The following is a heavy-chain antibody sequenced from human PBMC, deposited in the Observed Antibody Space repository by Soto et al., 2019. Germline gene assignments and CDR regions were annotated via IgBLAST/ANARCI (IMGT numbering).Heavy chain of an antibody. CDR1: GGSISSGDYY. CDR2: IYYSGST. Sequence: SETLSLTCTVSGGSISSGDYYWSWIRQPPGKGLEWIGYIYYSGSTYYNPSLKSRVTISVDTSKNQFSLKLSSVTAADTAVYYCAREDLGLVANWFDPWGQGTLVTVSS. D-gene: IGHD6-19*01. J-gene: IGHJ5*02. CDR3: AREDLGLVANWFDP. V-gene: IGHV4-30-4*01.